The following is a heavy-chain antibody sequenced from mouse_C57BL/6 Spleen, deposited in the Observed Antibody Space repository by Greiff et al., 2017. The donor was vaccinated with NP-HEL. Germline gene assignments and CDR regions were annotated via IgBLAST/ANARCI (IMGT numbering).Heavy chain of an antibody. CDR3: GLLLRFYAMDY. CDR2: INPNNGGT. D-gene: IGHD1-1*01. J-gene: IGHJ4*01. CDR1: GYTFTDYN. V-gene: IGHV1-22*01. Sequence: EVQLVESGPELVKPGASVKMSCKASGYTFTDYNMHWVKQSHGKSLEWIGYINPNNGGTSYNQKFKGKATLTVNKSSSTAYMELRSLTSEDSAVYYCGLLLRFYAMDYWGQGTSVTVSS.